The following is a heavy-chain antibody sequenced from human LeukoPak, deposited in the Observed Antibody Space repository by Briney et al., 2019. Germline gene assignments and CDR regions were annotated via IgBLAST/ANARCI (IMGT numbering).Heavy chain of an antibody. CDR1: GGSVSRSTYY. Sequence: SETLSLTCTVSGGSVSRSTYYWSWIRQPPGKGLEWIGYMYYSGSTNYNPSLKSRVTISVDTSKNQFSLKLSSVTAADTAIYYCASAYDTSGSFDHWGQGTLVTVSS. CDR3: ASAYDTSGSFDH. J-gene: IGHJ4*02. V-gene: IGHV4-61*01. D-gene: IGHD3-22*01. CDR2: MYYSGST.